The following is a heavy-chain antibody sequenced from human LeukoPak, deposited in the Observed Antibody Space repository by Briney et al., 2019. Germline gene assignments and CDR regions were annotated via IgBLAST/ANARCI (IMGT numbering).Heavy chain of an antibody. D-gene: IGHD3-22*01. CDR1: GGSISSYY. J-gene: IGHJ4*02. Sequence: SSETLSLTCTVSGGSISSYYWSWIRQPPGKGLEWIGYIYYSGSTNYNPSLKSRVTMSVDTSKNQFSLKLSSVTAADTAVYYCAREGDNRGYYYYDYWGQGTLVTVSS. CDR3: AREGDNRGYYYYDY. V-gene: IGHV4-59*01. CDR2: IYYSGST.